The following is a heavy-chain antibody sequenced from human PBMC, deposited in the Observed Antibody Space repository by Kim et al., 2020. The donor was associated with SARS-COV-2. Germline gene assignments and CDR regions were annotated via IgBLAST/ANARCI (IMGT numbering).Heavy chain of an antibody. J-gene: IGHJ4*01. CDR1: GFTFSSYS. V-gene: IGHV3-21*01. CDR2: ISSSGSNT. D-gene: IGHD6-19*01. Sequence: GGSLRLSCAASGFTFSSYSMNWVRQAPGKGLEWISSISSSGSNTYYADSMKGRFTISRDNARATLYLQMNSLRAEDTAVYYCARVLSSGCSYFDYWGHG. CDR3: ARVLSSGCSYFDY.